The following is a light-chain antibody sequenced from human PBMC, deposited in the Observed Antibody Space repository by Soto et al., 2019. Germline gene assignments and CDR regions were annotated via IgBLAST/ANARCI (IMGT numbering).Light chain of an antibody. J-gene: IGKJ2*01. V-gene: IGKV1-5*03. CDR3: QQYNGFSIT. CDR1: QSISSW. CDR2: KAS. Sequence: DIQMTQSPSTLSASVGDRVTITCRASQSISSWLAWYQQKPGKAPKLLIYKASSLESGVPSRFSGSGSGTEFPLTISSLQPDDFATYYCQQYNGFSITFGQGTKLEI.